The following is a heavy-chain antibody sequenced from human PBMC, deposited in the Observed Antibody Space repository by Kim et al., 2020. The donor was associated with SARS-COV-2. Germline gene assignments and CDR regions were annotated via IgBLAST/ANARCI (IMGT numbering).Heavy chain of an antibody. J-gene: IGHJ5*02. CDR3: ARVTPKYYDFWSGYSRPNNWFDP. Sequence: SETLSLTCTVSGGSISSYYWSWIRQPPGKGLEWIGYIYYSGSTNYNPSLKSRVTISVDTSKNQFSLKLSSVTAADTAVYYCARVTPKYYDFWSGYSRPNNWFDPWGQGTLVTVSS. CDR2: IYYSGST. V-gene: IGHV4-59*13. CDR1: GGSISSYY. D-gene: IGHD3-3*01.